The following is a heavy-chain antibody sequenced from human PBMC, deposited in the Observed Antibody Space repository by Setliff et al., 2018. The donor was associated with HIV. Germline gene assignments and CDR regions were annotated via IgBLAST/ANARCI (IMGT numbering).Heavy chain of an antibody. CDR2: IYYSGST. J-gene: IGHJ3*02. D-gene: IGHD3-10*01. Sequence: PSETLSLTCTVSGGSISSYYWSWIRQPPGKGLEWIGSIYYSGSTYYNPSLKSRVTISVDTSKNQFSLKLSSVTAADTAVYYCARGADMVHDAFDIWGQGTMVTVSS. CDR3: ARGADMVHDAFDI. CDR1: GGSISSYY. V-gene: IGHV4-39*01.